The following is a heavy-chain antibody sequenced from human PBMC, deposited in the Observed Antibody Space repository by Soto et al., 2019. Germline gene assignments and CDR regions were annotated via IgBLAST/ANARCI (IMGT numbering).Heavy chain of an antibody. CDR2: IYYNGNT. J-gene: IGHJ6*02. CDR1: GGSISNDDYY. CDR3: ARATTVTSSFFYYGLDV. V-gene: IGHV4-30-4*08. Sequence: QVQLQESGPGLVKPSQTLSLTCSVSGGSISNDDYYWTWIRQPPGKGLEWIGHIYYNGNTYYNPSLKSPLTMSLDTSPNQFSLHLTSVIAADSASYFCARATTVTSSFFYYGLDVWGQGTTVTVSS. D-gene: IGHD4-17*01.